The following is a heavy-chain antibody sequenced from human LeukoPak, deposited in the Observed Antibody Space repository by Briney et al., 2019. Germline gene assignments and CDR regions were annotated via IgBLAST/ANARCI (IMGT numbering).Heavy chain of an antibody. D-gene: IGHD3-22*01. J-gene: IGHJ4*02. CDR2: ISSSSSII. CDR1: GFTFSSYS. CDR3: ARGACYDSSGYYQCFED. V-gene: IGHV3-48*02. Sequence: PGRSLRLSCVASGFTFSSYSMNWVRQAPGKGLEWVSYISSSSSIIYYADSVKGRFTISRDNAKNSLDLQMNSLRDEDTAVYYCARGACYDSSGYYQCFEDWGQGTLVTVSS.